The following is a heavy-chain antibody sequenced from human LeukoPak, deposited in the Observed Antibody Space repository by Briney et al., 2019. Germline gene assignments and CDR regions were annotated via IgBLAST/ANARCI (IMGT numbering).Heavy chain of an antibody. CDR3: XXHEVYDSSGYYGLDY. D-gene: IGHD3-22*01. CDR1: GGSISSSSYY. CDR2: IYYSGST. Sequence: SETLSLTCTVSGGSISSSSYYWGWIRQPPGKGLEWIGSIYYSGSTYYNPSLKSRVTISVDTSKNQFSLKLSSVTAADTAVYXXXXHEVYDSSGYYGLDYWGQGTLVTVSS. J-gene: IGHJ4*02. V-gene: IGHV4-39*01.